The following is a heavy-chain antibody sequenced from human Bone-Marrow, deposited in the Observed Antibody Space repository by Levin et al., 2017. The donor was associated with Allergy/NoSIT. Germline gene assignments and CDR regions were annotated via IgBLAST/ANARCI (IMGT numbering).Heavy chain of an antibody. CDR2: IIPIFGTA. Sequence: ASVKVSCKASGGTFSSYAISWVRQAPGQGLEWMGGIIPIFGTANYAQKFQGRVTITADKSTSTAYMELSSLRSEDTAVYYCAREGGCTNGVCYTGMDVWGQGTTVTVSS. J-gene: IGHJ6*02. CDR3: AREGGCTNGVCYTGMDV. V-gene: IGHV1-69*06. D-gene: IGHD2-8*01. CDR1: GGTFSSYA.